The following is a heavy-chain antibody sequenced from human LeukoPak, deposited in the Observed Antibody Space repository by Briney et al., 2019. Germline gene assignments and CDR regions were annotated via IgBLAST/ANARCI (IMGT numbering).Heavy chain of an antibody. V-gene: IGHV4-59*08. J-gene: IGHJ4*02. D-gene: IGHD3-22*01. CDR1: GGSISSYY. CDR3: ARLPFYDSSGY. CDR2: IYYSGST. Sequence: SETLSLTCTVSGGSISSYYWSWIRQPPWKGLEWIGYIYYSGSTNYNPSLKSRVTISVDTSKNQFSLKLSSVTAADTAVYYCARLPFYDSSGYWGQGTLVTVSS.